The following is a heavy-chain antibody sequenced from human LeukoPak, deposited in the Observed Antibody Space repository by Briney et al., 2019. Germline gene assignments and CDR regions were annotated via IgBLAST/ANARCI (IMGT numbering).Heavy chain of an antibody. CDR3: ARGYSYGFFDY. V-gene: IGHV3-64*01. CDR1: GFTFSSYA. J-gene: IGHJ4*02. CDR2: ISSNGGST. D-gene: IGHD5-18*01. Sequence: QPGGSLRLSCAASGFTFSSYAMHWVRQAPGKGLEYASAISSNGGSTYYANSVKGRFTISRDNSKNTLYLQMGSLRAEDMAVYYCARGYSYGFFDYWGQGTLVTVSS.